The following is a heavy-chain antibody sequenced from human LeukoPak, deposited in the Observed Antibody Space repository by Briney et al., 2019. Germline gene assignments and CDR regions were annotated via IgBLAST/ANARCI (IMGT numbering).Heavy chain of an antibody. CDR1: GGTFSSYA. D-gene: IGHD2-2*01. CDR2: IIPIFGTA. V-gene: IGHV1-69*13. J-gene: IGHJ3*02. Sequence: SVKVSCKASGGTFSSYAISWVRQAPGQGLEWMGGIIPIFGTANYAQKFQGRVTITADESTSTAYMELSSLRSEDTAVYYCAGGYCSSTSCYRIREDAFVIWGQGTMVTVSS. CDR3: AGGYCSSTSCYRIREDAFVI.